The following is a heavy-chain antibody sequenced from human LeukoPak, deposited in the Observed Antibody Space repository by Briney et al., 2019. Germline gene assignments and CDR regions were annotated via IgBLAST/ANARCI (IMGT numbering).Heavy chain of an antibody. D-gene: IGHD3-3*01. J-gene: IGHJ3*01. CDR1: GFSLTTSGMG. V-gene: IGHV2-5*01. CDR2: IYWNDDK. CDR3: ARRLKGGEHAGFWSAYFWFDV. Sequence: SGLTLVNPTQTLTLTCTFSGFSLTTSGMGVGWIRQPPGKALEWLALIYWNDDKRYSPSLKSRLTITKDTSKNQVVLTMTNMDPVDTGTYYCARRLKGGEHAGFWSAYFWFDVWGQGTLVTVSS.